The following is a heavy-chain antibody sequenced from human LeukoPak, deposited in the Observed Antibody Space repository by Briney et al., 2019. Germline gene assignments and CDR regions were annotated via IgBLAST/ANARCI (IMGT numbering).Heavy chain of an antibody. V-gene: IGHV1-69*05. D-gene: IGHD5-18*01. Sequence: SVKLSCKASGGTFSSYAISWVRQAPGQGLELMGGIIPIFGTANYAQKFQGRVTITTDESTSTAYMELSSLRSEDTAVYYCARSVRGYSYGSPFDYWGQGTLVTVSS. CDR2: IIPIFGTA. J-gene: IGHJ4*02. CDR3: ARSVRGYSYGSPFDY. CDR1: GGTFSSYA.